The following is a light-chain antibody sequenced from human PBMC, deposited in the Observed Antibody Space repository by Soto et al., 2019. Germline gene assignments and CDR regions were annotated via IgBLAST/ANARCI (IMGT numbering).Light chain of an antibody. CDR3: QQYNDWPK. CDR1: QSVSSN. Sequence: EIGMTHSPPTLSVSPGERATLSCRSSQSVSSNLAWYQQKPGQAPRLLIYAASTRATGVPARFSGSGSGTDFSLTITSVQYEDFAVYYCQQYNDWPKIGHGTKV. V-gene: IGKV3-15*01. CDR2: AAS. J-gene: IGKJ1*01.